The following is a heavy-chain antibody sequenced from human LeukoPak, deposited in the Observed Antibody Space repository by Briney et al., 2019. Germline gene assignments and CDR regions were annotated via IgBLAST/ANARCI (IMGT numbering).Heavy chain of an antibody. J-gene: IGHJ4*02. CDR1: GGSIGSTSYF. CDR3: ARRPLGYFDY. Sequence: SETLSLTCTVSGGSIGSTSYFWDWIRQPPGKGLEWIGSVYSSGGTYYNPSLKSRVTISVDASKNQLSLKWSSVTAADTAIYYCARRPLGYFDYWGPRTLVTVSS. V-gene: IGHV4-39*01. CDR2: VYSSGGT.